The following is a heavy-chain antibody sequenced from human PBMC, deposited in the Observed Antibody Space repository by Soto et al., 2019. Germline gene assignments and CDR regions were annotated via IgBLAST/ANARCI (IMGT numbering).Heavy chain of an antibody. CDR2: IFYSGST. D-gene: IGHD6-6*01. J-gene: IGHJ4*02. CDR1: GGSISSSSYY. CDR3: ARTSRFDC. Sequence: SETLSLTCTVSGGSISSSSYYWGWIRQPPGKGLEWIGSIFYSGSTYYNPSLKSRVTISVDTSKNQFSLKLSSVTAADTAVYYCARTSRFDCWGQGTLVTVSS. V-gene: IGHV4-39*01.